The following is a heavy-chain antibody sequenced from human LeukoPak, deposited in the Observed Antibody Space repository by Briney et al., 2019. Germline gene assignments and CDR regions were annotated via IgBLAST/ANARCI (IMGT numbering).Heavy chain of an antibody. CDR1: GYSISSGYY. CDR2: IYHSGST. CDR3: ARSDYGDYFDY. V-gene: IGHV4-38-2*02. D-gene: IGHD4-17*01. J-gene: IGHJ4*02. Sequence: SETLSLTCTVSGYSISSGYYWGWIRQPPGKGLEWIGSIYHSGSTYYNPSLKSRVTISVDTSKNQFSLKLSSVTAADTAVYYCARSDYGDYFDYWDQGTLVTVSS.